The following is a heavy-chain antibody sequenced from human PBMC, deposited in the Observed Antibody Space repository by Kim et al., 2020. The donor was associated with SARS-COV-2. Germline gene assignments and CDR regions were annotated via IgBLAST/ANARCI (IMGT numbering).Heavy chain of an antibody. V-gene: IGHV4-61*01. D-gene: IGHD3-10*01. J-gene: IGHJ4*02. CDR2: IYYSGST. Sequence: SETLSLTCTVSGGSVSSGSYYWSWIRQPPGKGLEWIGYIYYSGSTNYNPSLKSRVTISVDTSKNQFSLKLSSVTAADTAVYYCARWTSLTGSAVFDYWGQGTLVTVSS. CDR1: GGSVSSGSYY. CDR3: ARWTSLTGSAVFDY.